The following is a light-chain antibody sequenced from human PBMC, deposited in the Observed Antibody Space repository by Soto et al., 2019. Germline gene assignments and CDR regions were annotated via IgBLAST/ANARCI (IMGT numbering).Light chain of an antibody. Sequence: DIQMTQSPSSLSASVGDRVTISCRASQGISSYLNWYQQKPGKAPKLLIYAASSLQSGVPSRFSGSGSGTDFTLTISSLQPEDFATYYCQQSYSVLWTFGQGTKVEIK. CDR1: QGISSY. J-gene: IGKJ1*01. CDR2: AAS. CDR3: QQSYSVLWT. V-gene: IGKV1-39*01.